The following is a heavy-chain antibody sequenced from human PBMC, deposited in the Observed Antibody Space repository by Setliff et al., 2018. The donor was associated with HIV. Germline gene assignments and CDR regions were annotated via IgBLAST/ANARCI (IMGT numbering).Heavy chain of an antibody. CDR3: ARNSQKGIQPLLLAS. CDR1: GDSINSGTYY. CDR2: LHLSGDT. D-gene: IGHD1-1*01. J-gene: IGHJ4*02. Sequence: SETLSLTCTVSGDSINSGTYYWSWIRQPAGKGLEWIGRLHLSGDTSYNPSFRSRVSISVDTSNNQFSLMLDSVTAADTAVYYCARNSQKGIQPLLLASWGPGTLVTVSS. V-gene: IGHV4-61*10.